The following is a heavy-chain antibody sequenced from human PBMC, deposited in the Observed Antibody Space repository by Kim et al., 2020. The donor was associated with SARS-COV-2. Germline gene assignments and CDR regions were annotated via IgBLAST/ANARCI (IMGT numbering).Heavy chain of an antibody. J-gene: IGHJ5*01. V-gene: IGHV3-53*01. CDR2: IHINGST. D-gene: IGHD6-13*01. CDR1: TFNVGSNY. CDR3: ARDCCSSNWFYS. Sequence: GGSLRLSCAASTFNVGSNYMSWVRQAPGKGLEWVSLIHINGSTYYADSVKGRFTISRDNSKNTLSLQMNSLRAEDTAVYYCARDCCSSNWFYSWGQGTLVTVSS.